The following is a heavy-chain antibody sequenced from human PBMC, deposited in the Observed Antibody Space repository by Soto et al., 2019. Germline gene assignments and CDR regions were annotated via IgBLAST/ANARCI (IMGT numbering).Heavy chain of an antibody. CDR1: GYTFTGYY. Sequence: ASSVKVSCKASGYTFTGYYMHWVRQAPGQGLEWMGWINPNSGGTNYAQKFQGRVTMTRDTSISTAYMELSRLRSDDTAVYYCARDRSSSSPYYYGMDVWGQGTTVTVSS. D-gene: IGHD6-13*01. V-gene: IGHV1-2*02. CDR2: INPNSGGT. J-gene: IGHJ6*02. CDR3: ARDRSSSSPYYYGMDV.